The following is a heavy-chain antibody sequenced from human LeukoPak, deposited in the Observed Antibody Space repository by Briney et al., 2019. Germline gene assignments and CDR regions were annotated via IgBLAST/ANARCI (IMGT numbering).Heavy chain of an antibody. CDR2: IKSKTDGGTT. Sequence: GGSLRLSCVVSGFTFSDAWMTWVRQAPGKGLEWVGRIKSKTDGGTTYYAAHVKGRFTISRDDSENTLYLQMNSLETEDTAVYYCTTDGGEPEGFDYWGQGTLVSVSS. CDR3: TTDGGEPEGFDY. CDR1: GFTFSDAW. D-gene: IGHD1-14*01. J-gene: IGHJ4*02. V-gene: IGHV3-15*01.